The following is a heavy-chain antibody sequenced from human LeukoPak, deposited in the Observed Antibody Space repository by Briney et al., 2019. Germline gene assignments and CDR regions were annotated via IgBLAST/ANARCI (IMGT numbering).Heavy chain of an antibody. CDR1: GGFVTDHY. Sequence: SETLSLTCTVSGGFVTDHYWSWIRQPPGKGLEWIGYIYNSGSTSYNPSLESRVTMSVDTSKNQFSVKLSSVTAADTAVYYCAREREFSSSWYKPGLWYYYYYYMDVWGKGTTVTISS. V-gene: IGHV4-59*02. CDR2: IYNSGST. CDR3: AREREFSSSWYKPGLWYYYYYYMDV. D-gene: IGHD6-13*01. J-gene: IGHJ6*03.